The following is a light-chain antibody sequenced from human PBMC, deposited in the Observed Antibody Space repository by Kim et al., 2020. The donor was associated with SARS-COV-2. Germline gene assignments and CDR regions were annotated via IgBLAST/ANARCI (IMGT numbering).Light chain of an antibody. CDR1: QSVRIDY. J-gene: IGKJ2*03. V-gene: IGKV3-20*01. CDR3: HQYGSASPQYS. CDR2: SAT. Sequence: PGERDTLSYCSRQSVRIDYLAWYQQKPGHAPRRLIYSATSSTTSIPERCSGSGSGADFTLTIVRGEAEDVAVYYCHQYGSASPQYSFGQGTKL.